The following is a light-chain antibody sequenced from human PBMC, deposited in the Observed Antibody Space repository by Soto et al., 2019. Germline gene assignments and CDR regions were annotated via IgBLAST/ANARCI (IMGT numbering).Light chain of an antibody. V-gene: IGLV2-23*01. J-gene: IGLJ1*01. CDR1: SSDGGSYNL. Sequence: QSALTQPASVSGSPGQSITISCTGTSSDGGSYNLVSWYQQHPGEAPKLMIYEGSKRPSGVSNRFSGSKSGNTASLTISGLQAEDEADYYCCSYAGSSTLYVFGTGTKLTVL. CDR3: CSYAGSSTLYV. CDR2: EGS.